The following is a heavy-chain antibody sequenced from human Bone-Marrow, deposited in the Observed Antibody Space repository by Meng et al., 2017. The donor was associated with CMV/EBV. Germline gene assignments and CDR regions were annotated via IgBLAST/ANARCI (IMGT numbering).Heavy chain of an antibody. CDR3: ARDEHYYDFWSGSLGYGMDV. D-gene: IGHD3-3*01. CDR1: GDSVSSNSAA. J-gene: IGHJ6*02. V-gene: IGHV6-1*01. CDR2: TYYRSKWYN. Sequence: SQTLSLTCAISGDSVSSNSAAWNWIRQSPSRGLEWLGRTYYRSKWYNDYAISVKSRITINPDTSKNQFSLQLNSVTPEDTAVYYCARDEHYYDFWSGSLGYGMDVWGQGTTVTVSS.